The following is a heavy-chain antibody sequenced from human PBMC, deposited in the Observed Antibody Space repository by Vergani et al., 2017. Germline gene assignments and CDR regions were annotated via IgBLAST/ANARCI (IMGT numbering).Heavy chain of an antibody. D-gene: IGHD1-26*01. CDR2: ISYDGSNK. J-gene: IGHJ3*01. V-gene: IGHV3-30*18. CDR1: GFTFSSYG. Sequence: QVQLVESGGGVVQPGRSLRLSCAASGFTFSSYGMHWVRQAPGKGLEWVAVISYDGSNKYYADSVKGRFTISRDNSKNTLYLQMNSLRAEDTAVYYCAKRPLIVGAYDAFDVWGQGRMVTVSA. CDR3: AKRPLIVGAYDAFDV.